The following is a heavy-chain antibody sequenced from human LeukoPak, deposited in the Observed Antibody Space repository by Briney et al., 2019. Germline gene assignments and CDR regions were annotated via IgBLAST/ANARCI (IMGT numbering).Heavy chain of an antibody. CDR2: ICYSGST. J-gene: IGHJ2*01. CDR1: GGSISSYY. Sequence: PSETLSLTCTVSGGSISSYYWSWIRQPPGKGLEWIGYICYSGSTNYNPSLKSRVTISVDTSKNQFSLKLSSVTAADTAVYYCARRMSSSYWYFDLWGRGTLVTVSS. CDR3: ARRMSSSYWYFDL. D-gene: IGHD6-13*01. V-gene: IGHV4-59*08.